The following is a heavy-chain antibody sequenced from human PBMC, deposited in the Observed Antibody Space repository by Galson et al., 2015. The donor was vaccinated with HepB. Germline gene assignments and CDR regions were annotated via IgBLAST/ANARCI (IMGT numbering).Heavy chain of an antibody. J-gene: IGHJ6*02. Sequence: ETLSLTCAVYGGSFSGYYWSWIRQPPGKGLEWIGEINHSGSTNYNPSLKSRVTISVDTSKNQFSLKLSSVTAADTAVYYCARGPMPLAARKRRGMDVWGQGTTVTVSS. V-gene: IGHV4-34*01. CDR1: GGSFSGYY. CDR3: ARGPMPLAARKRRGMDV. D-gene: IGHD6-6*01. CDR2: INHSGST.